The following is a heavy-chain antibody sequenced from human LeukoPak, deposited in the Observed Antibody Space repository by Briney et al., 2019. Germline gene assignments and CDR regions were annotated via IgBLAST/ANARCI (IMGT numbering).Heavy chain of an antibody. CDR2: INTDGSTT. CDR1: ASSVSTTW. V-gene: IGHV3-74*01. CDR3: ASGGDAFDM. J-gene: IGHJ3*02. Sequence: PGPCPRPARAPSASSVSTTWTHSGRQAPGNGLVWVSRINTDGSTTTNADSVKGRFTISRDNAKHTLYLQMNSLRAEDTAVYYCASGGDAFDMWGRGTMVTVSS.